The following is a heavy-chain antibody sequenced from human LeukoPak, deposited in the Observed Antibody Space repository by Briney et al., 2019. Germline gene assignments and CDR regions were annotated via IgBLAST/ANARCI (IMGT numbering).Heavy chain of an antibody. CDR1: GFTFSSFG. D-gene: IGHD6-13*01. J-gene: IGHJ4*02. V-gene: IGHV3-30*03. Sequence: GGSLRLSCAASGFTFSSFGMHWVRQAPGKGLEWVALISYDGSNKYYADSVKGRFTISRDNSKNTLYLQMNSLRAEDTAVYYCAAAPLYWGQGTLVIVSS. CDR3: AAAPLY. CDR2: ISYDGSNK.